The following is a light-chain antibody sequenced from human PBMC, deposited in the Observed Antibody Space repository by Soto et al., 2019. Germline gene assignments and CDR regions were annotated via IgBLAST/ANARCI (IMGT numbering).Light chain of an antibody. J-gene: IGKJ1*01. CDR3: QQYNNWPPWT. CDR1: QSVSSN. Sequence: EIVMTQSPATLSVSPGERATLSCRASQSVSSNLAWYQQKPGQAPRLLIYGASTRATGIPARFSDSGSGTEFTPTIRNRHADDSAEHYQQQYNNWPPWTFGKGTKVEIK. CDR2: GAS. V-gene: IGKV3-15*01.